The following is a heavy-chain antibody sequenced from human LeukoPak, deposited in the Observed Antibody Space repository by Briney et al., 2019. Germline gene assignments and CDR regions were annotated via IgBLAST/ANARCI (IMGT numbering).Heavy chain of an antibody. CDR1: GGSISSYY. V-gene: IGHV4-59*08. J-gene: IGHJ5*01. Sequence: SETLSLTCTVSGGSISSYYWSWLRHPPGKGLEWIGYVYYSGNSNYNPSLKSRVTISLDTSKNQFSLKMTSVTAADTPVYYCARRTPVTPNSFDSWGQGTLVTVSS. CDR3: ARRTPVTPNSFDS. D-gene: IGHD4-17*01. CDR2: VYYSGNS.